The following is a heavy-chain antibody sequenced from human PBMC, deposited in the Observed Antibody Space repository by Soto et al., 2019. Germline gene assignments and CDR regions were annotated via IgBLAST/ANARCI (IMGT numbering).Heavy chain of an antibody. D-gene: IGHD3-10*01. CDR1: GATFSSYA. V-gene: IGHV1-69*13. Sequence: GDSVKVSCKASGATFSSYAISWVRQAPGQGLEWMGGIIPIFGTANYAQKFQGRVTITADESTSTAYMELSSLRSEDTAVYYCARELGDMVPTPPYYSHYSGQALLVIGSS. CDR2: IIPIFGTA. J-gene: IGHJ4*02. CDR3: ARELGDMVPTPPYYSHY.